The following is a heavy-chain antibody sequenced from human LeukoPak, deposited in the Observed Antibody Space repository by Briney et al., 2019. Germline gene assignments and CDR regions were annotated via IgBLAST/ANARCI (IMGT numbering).Heavy chain of an antibody. Sequence: GGSLRLSCAVSGLTVGTDCVSWVRQAPGKGPEWVSVLYGSGDTYYADSVRGRFTISRDTSKNTVYLQMNSLRVEDTSVYYCVSVYNNGWYVDYWGQGTLVTVSS. CDR3: VSVYNNGWYVDY. D-gene: IGHD6-19*01. J-gene: IGHJ4*02. V-gene: IGHV3-66*01. CDR2: LYGSGDT. CDR1: GLTVGTDC.